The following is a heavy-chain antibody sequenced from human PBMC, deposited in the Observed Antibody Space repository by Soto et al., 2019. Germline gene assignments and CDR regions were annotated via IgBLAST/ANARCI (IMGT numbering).Heavy chain of an antibody. Sequence: QVQLVESGGGVVQPGRSLRLSCAASGFTFSSYAMHWVRKAPGKGLEWVAVISYDGSNKYYAASVKGRFTISRDNSKNTLYLQMNSLRAEHRAVYYCARDPEGWLQLSYFDSWCQGTLVTVSS. V-gene: IGHV3-30-3*01. J-gene: IGHJ4*02. D-gene: IGHD5-12*01. CDR2: ISYDGSNK. CDR3: ARDPEGWLQLSYFDS. CDR1: GFTFSSYA.